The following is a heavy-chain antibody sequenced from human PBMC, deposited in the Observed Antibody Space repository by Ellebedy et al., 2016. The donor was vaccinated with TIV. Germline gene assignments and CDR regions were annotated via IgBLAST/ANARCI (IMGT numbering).Heavy chain of an antibody. J-gene: IGHJ4*02. CDR3: ARDLRVAEAGIA. V-gene: IGHV3-30*04. Sequence: GGSLRLXXAASGFTFSSYAMSWVRQAPGKGLEWVAVISYDGGNKYYADSVKGRFTISRDNSKNTLYLQMNSLRPEDTAVYFCARDLRVAEAGIAWGQGTLVTVSS. CDR2: ISYDGGNK. D-gene: IGHD6-19*01. CDR1: GFTFSSYA.